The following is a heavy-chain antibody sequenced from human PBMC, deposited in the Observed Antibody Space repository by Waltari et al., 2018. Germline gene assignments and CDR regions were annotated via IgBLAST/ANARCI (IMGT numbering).Heavy chain of an antibody. D-gene: IGHD6-13*01. V-gene: IGHV2-5*02. CDR2: IYWDDDK. J-gene: IGHJ4*02. CDR1: GFSLSTSGRG. Sequence: QVTLKESGPALVKPTQTLTLTCTFSGFSLSTSGRGVGWIRQPSRKTLEWLAHIYWDDDKRYSTSLKSRLTISKDTSKNQVVLTMTNMDPVDTATYYCARLYSSSRFDYWGQGVLVTVSS. CDR3: ARLYSSSRFDY.